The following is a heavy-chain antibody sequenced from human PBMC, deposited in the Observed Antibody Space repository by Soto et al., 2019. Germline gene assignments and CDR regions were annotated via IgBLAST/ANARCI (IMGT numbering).Heavy chain of an antibody. Sequence: GSLRLSCAASGXTFNSYSMNWVRQAPGKGLAGGSAIGTDGNTYYANSVKGRFTISRDNSRTTLYLQMNSLRVEDTALYYCVRKYPGTRPFDYWGQGTLGTVSS. CDR3: VRKYPGTRPFDY. D-gene: IGHD2-2*01. J-gene: IGHJ4*01. V-gene: IGHV3-23*01. CDR2: IGTDGNT. CDR1: GXTFNSYS.